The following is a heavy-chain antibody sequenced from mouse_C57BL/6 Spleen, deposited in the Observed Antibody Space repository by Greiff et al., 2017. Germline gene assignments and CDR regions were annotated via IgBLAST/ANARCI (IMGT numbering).Heavy chain of an antibody. Sequence: VQLQQPGAELVKPGASVKLSCKASGYTFTSYWMHWVKQRPGQGLEWIGMIHPNSGSTNYNEKFKSKATLTVDKSSSTAYMQLSSLTSEDSAVYYCARDYDYDDGPYFDYWGQGTTLTVSS. CDR3: ARDYDYDDGPYFDY. V-gene: IGHV1-64*01. CDR2: IHPNSGST. CDR1: GYTFTSYW. J-gene: IGHJ2*01. D-gene: IGHD2-4*01.